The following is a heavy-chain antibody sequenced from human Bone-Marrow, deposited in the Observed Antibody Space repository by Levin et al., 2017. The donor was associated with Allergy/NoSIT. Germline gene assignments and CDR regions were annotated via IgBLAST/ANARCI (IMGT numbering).Heavy chain of an antibody. CDR2: IYHSGST. Sequence: PSETLSLTCAVSGGSISSSNWWSWVRQPPGKGLEWLGEIYHSGSTNYNPSLKSRVTISVDKSKNQFSLKLSSVTAADTAVYYCARDLGIAAADDDYYYYMDVWGKGTTVTVSS. CDR3: ARDLGIAAADDDYYYYMDV. J-gene: IGHJ6*03. CDR1: GGSISSSNW. D-gene: IGHD6-13*01. V-gene: IGHV4-4*02.